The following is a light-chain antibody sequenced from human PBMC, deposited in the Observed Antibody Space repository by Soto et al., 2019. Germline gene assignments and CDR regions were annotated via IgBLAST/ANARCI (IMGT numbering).Light chain of an antibody. V-gene: IGLV1-40*01. CDR2: ENT. CDR1: NSNIGVGYD. CDR3: QSYDSAVSALV. Sequence: QSVLTQPPSLSGVPGQRVTIFCTGNNSNIGVGYDVHWYQQLPGKAPLLLIYENTKRPSGVPDRFSASKSGTFASLDISGLQAEDEAEYFCQSYDSAVSALVFGGGTLLTVL. J-gene: IGLJ3*02.